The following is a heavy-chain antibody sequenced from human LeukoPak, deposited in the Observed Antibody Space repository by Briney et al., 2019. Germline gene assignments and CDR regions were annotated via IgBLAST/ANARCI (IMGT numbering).Heavy chain of an antibody. V-gene: IGHV4-61*08. CDR3: ARDRTGGSSLDY. D-gene: IGHD6-13*01. Sequence: SETLSLTCTVSCGSISSGGYYWSWIRQPPGKGLEWIGYIYYTGSTNYNPSLKSRVTIPVDTSKNQFSLKLSSVTAADTAVYYCARDRTGGSSLDYWGQGTLVTVSS. CDR2: IYYTGST. CDR1: CGSISSGGYY. J-gene: IGHJ4*02.